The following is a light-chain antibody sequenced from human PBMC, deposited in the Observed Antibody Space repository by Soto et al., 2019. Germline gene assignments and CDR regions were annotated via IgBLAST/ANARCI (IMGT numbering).Light chain of an antibody. CDR1: QSVSSSY. CDR2: GAS. CDR3: QQYGSSSWT. Sequence: EVVLTQSPGTLSLSPGERATLSCRASQSVSSSYLAWYQQKPGQAPRLLIYGASSRATGIADRFSGSGSGTDFSLSISRLEPEDFAVYYCQQYGSSSWTFGQGTKVEIK. J-gene: IGKJ1*01. V-gene: IGKV3-20*01.